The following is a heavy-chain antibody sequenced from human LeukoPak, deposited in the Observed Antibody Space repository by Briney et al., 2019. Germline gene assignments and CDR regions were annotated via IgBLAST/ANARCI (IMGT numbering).Heavy chain of an antibody. D-gene: IGHD1-1*01. CDR1: GFSITDWP. J-gene: IGHJ4*02. CDR2: IGVRT. V-gene: IGHV3-23*01. CDR3: AAGHQNSLEGH. Sequence: QPGGSLRLSCAASGFSITDWPLSWVRQAPGEGLEWVSAIGVRTHYADSVKGRFTISRDGSKNTLYLQMNSLTVEDTAIYFCAAGHQNSLEGHWGQGTLVSVAS.